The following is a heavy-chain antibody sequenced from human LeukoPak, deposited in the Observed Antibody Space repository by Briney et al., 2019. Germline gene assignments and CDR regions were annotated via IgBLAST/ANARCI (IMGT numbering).Heavy chain of an antibody. D-gene: IGHD3-3*01. J-gene: IGHJ4*02. CDR1: GGTFSSYA. CDR3: ARVRQTFGVDNYSDY. Sequence: ASVKVSCKASGGTFSSYAISWVRQAPGQGLEWMGGIIPIFGTANYAQKFQGRVTITTDESTSTAYMELSSLRSEDTAVYYCARVRQTFGVDNYSDYWGQGTLVTVSS. V-gene: IGHV1-69*05. CDR2: IIPIFGTA.